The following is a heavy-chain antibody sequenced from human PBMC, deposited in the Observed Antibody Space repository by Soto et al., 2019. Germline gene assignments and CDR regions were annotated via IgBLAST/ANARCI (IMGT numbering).Heavy chain of an antibody. Sequence: ASVKVSCKASGYSFSGYYMNWVRQATGQGREWMGWIKPNSGGTDYAQKFQGRVTMTRDTSISTAYMELRGLRYDDTAVFYCARTRGVIPRVTYNWFDPWGQGTLVTVSS. CDR3: ARTRGVIPRVTYNWFDP. CDR1: GYSFSGYY. CDR2: IKPNSGGT. J-gene: IGHJ5*02. D-gene: IGHD3-10*01. V-gene: IGHV1-2*02.